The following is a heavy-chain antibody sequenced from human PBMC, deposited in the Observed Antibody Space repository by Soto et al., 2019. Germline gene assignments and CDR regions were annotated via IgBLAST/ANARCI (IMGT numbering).Heavy chain of an antibody. D-gene: IGHD3-16*01. Sequence: QVQLQESGPGLVKPSETLSLTCTVSGGSISSYYWSWIRQPPGKGLEWIGYIYYSGSTYYNPSLTSRGTISVDTSKNQFSLKLGSVTAADTAVYYCARTYESVWGSYHPYFDYWGQGTLVTVSP. CDR2: IYYSGST. J-gene: IGHJ4*02. CDR1: GGSISSYY. V-gene: IGHV4-59*08. CDR3: ARTYESVWGSYHPYFDY.